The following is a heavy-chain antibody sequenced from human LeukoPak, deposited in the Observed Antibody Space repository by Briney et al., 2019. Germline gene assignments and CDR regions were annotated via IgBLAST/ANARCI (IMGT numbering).Heavy chain of an antibody. CDR1: GYRFTIYW. Sequence: GESLKISCKGSGYRFTIYWIGWVRQMPGRGLVWIGIIYPGDSDIRYSPSFQGQVNISADKSISTAYLQWSSLKASDTAMYYCVRRTTGEYYFDYWGQGTLVTVSS. D-gene: IGHD7-27*01. CDR2: IYPGDSDI. J-gene: IGHJ4*02. CDR3: VRRTTGEYYFDY. V-gene: IGHV5-51*01.